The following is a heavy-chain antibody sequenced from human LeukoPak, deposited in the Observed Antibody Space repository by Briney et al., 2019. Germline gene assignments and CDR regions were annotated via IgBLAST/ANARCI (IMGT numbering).Heavy chain of an antibody. V-gene: IGHV4-34*01. D-gene: IGHD6-13*01. CDR3: ASSGSFRQQLIK. CDR1: GGSFSGFY. J-gene: IGHJ4*02. Sequence: PSETLSLTCAVYGGSFSGFYWSWVRQPPGKGLEWIGEINHSGSTNYNPSLKSRVTISVDTSKNQFSLRLSSVTAADTAVYYCASSGSFRQQLIKWGQGTLVTVSS. CDR2: INHSGST.